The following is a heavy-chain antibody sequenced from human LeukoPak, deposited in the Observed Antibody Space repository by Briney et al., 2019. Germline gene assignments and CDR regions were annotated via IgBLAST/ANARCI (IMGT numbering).Heavy chain of an antibody. D-gene: IGHD6-19*01. CDR1: GYTFTDYY. J-gene: IGHJ4*02. CDR3: ASGKQWLANYFDY. V-gene: IGHV1-69*13. CDR2: IIPIFGTA. Sequence: SVKVSCKASGYTFTDYYMHWERQAPGQGLEWMGGIIPIFGTANYAQKFQGRVTITADESTSTAYMELSSLRSEDTAVYYCASGKQWLANYFDYWGQGTLVTVSS.